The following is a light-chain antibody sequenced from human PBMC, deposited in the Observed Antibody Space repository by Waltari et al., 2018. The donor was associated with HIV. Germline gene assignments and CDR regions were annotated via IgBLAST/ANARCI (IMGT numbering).Light chain of an antibody. Sequence: LTQPPSLSVAPGATATITCGTTNIERTSVHWYQQKAGQAPVVVMAYDTDRPAGIAERFSGFNSGHTASLIITRVGAGDEADYYCQVWDSATDHVLFGGGTRLTVL. CDR1: NIERTS. CDR2: YDT. CDR3: QVWDSATDHVL. J-gene: IGLJ2*01. V-gene: IGLV3-21*04.